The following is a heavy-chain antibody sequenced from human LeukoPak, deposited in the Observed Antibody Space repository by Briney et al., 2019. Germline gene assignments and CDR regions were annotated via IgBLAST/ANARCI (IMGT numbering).Heavy chain of an antibody. D-gene: IGHD2-2*02. V-gene: IGHV3-30*18. Sequence: GGSLRLSCAASGFTFSNYGMNWVRQAPGKGLEWVAVISYDGSKKYYADSVKGRFTISRDNSKNTLYLQMNSLRAEDTAVYYCAKAYQLLYPGWFDPWGQGTLVTVSS. CDR1: GFTFSNYG. CDR3: AKAYQLLYPGWFDP. J-gene: IGHJ5*02. CDR2: ISYDGSKK.